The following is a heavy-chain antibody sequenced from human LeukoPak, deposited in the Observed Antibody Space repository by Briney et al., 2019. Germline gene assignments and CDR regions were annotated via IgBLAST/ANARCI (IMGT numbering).Heavy chain of an antibody. V-gene: IGHV4-61*01. CDR1: GGSVSSGSYY. Sequence: PSETLSLTCTVSGGSVSSGSYYWSWIRQPPGKALEWIGYIYYSGSTNYNTSLKSRVTISVDTSKNQFSLKLSSVSAADTAVYYCAIGPNYNWFDPWGQGTLVTVSS. CDR2: IYYSGST. J-gene: IGHJ5*02. CDR3: AIGPNYNWFDP.